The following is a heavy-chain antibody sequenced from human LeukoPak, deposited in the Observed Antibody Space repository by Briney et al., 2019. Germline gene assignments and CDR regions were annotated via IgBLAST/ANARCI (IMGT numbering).Heavy chain of an antibody. D-gene: IGHD6-6*01. CDR2: IKQGGSEQ. Sequence: GGSLRLSCAASGFTFSSYWMSWVRRTPGKGLEWLANIKQGGSEQFYVDSVKGRFTISRDNAKNSLYLQMNSLRAEDTAVYHCARDPGPSIAAWGAFDIWGPGAMVSVSS. CDR3: ARDPGPSIAAWGAFDI. J-gene: IGHJ3*02. V-gene: IGHV3-7*01. CDR1: GFTFSSYW.